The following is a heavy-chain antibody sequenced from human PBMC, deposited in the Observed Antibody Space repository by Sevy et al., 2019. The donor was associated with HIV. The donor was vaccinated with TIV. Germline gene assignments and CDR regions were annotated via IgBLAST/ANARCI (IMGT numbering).Heavy chain of an antibody. J-gene: IGHJ4*02. D-gene: IGHD3-10*01. V-gene: IGHV3-30-3*01. CDR2: ISYDGSNK. CDR1: GFTFSSYA. CDR3: PRGPLVRGHFDY. Sequence: GSLRLSCAASGFTFSSYAMHWVRQAPGKGLEWVAVISYDGSNKYYADSVKGRFTISRDNSKNTLYLQMNSLRAEDTAVYYCPRGPLVRGHFDYWGQGTLVTVSS.